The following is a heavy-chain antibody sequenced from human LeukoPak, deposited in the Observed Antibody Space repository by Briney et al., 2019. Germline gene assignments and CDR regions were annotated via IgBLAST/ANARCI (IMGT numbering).Heavy chain of an antibody. D-gene: IGHD6-6*01. V-gene: IGHV3-30-3*01. CDR3: ASPKLVGGDS. Sequence: GGSLRLSCAASGFTFSSYALHWVRQAPGKGLEWVAVISYDGSNKYYADSVKGRFTISRDNAKNSLYLQMNSLRAEDTAVYYCASPKLVGGDSGAQEPLVPVSS. J-gene: IGHJ4*02. CDR2: ISYDGSNK. CDR1: GFTFSSYA.